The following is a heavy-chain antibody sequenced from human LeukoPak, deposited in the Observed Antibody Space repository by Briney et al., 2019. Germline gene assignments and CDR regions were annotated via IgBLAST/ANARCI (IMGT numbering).Heavy chain of an antibody. CDR3: ARGFGFGEFYYFAY. Sequence: GGSLRLSCAAPGFTFSSYWMGWVRQAPGKGLEWVANIKQDGSEKYYVDSVKGRFTISRDNAKNSLYLQMNSLRAEDTAVYYCARGFGFGEFYYFAYWGQGTLVTVSS. CDR1: GFTFSSYW. CDR2: IKQDGSEK. V-gene: IGHV3-7*01. J-gene: IGHJ4*02. D-gene: IGHD3-10*01.